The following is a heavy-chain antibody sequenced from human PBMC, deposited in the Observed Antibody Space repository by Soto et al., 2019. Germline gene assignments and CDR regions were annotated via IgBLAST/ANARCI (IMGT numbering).Heavy chain of an antibody. CDR1: GGSISSGGYY. CDR2: IYYSGST. D-gene: IGHD5-12*01. J-gene: IGHJ4*02. CDR3: ARDRRDGYNGPYYFDY. Sequence: QVQLQESGPGLVKPSQTLSLTCTVSGGSISSGGYYWSWIRQHPGKGLEWIGYIYYSGSTYYNPSLQSRVTIAVDTSKNQFSLKLSSVTAADTAVYYCARDRRDGYNGPYYFDYWGQGTLVTVSS. V-gene: IGHV4-31*03.